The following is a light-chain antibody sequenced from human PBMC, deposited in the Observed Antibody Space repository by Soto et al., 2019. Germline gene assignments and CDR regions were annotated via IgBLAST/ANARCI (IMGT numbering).Light chain of an antibody. CDR2: DTS. CDR3: QQRYTWPIT. CDR1: QSVTSSY. Sequence: VLTQSPGTLSLSPGERATLSCRASQSVTSSYLAWYQQKPDQAPRLLIYDTSNRATGVPARFSGSGSGTDFTLTISSLEPEDFAVYYCQQRYTWPITFGQGTRLEIK. V-gene: IGKV3D-20*02. J-gene: IGKJ5*01.